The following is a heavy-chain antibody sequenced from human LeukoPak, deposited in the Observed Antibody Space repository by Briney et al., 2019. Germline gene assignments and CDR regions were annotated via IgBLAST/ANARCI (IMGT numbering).Heavy chain of an antibody. CDR3: ARDRAYGDGGY. J-gene: IGHJ4*02. V-gene: IGHV3-48*03. D-gene: IGHD4-17*01. Sequence: GGSLRLSCAASGFTFSSYEMNWARQAPGQGLEWVSYISSSGSTIYYADSVKGRFTISRDNAKNSLYLQMNSLRAEDTAVYYCARDRAYGDGGYWGQGTLVTVSS. CDR2: ISSSGSTI. CDR1: GFTFSSYE.